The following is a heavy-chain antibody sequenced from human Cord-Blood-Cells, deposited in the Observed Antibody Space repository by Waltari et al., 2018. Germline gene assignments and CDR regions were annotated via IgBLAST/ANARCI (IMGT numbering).Heavy chain of an antibody. D-gene: IGHD7-27*01. V-gene: IGHV4-59*08. Sequence: QVQLQESGPGLVKPSETLSLTCTVSGGSISSYYWSWIRQPPGKGLEWIGYIYYSGRTNTNPSLQIRVTISVDTSKIQLSRKLSSVTAADTAVYYCARSITGYWFDPWGQGTLVTVSS. CDR3: ARSITGYWFDP. CDR2: IYYSGRT. CDR1: GGSISSYY. J-gene: IGHJ5*02.